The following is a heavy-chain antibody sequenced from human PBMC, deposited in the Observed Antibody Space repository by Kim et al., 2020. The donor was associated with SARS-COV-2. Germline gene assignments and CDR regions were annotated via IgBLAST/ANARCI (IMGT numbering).Heavy chain of an antibody. CDR1: GFSLSGYY. D-gene: IGHD1-26*01. CDR2: TNSEGSST. V-gene: IGHV3-74*01. CDR3: ARDPLTVGATTHFDL. Sequence: GGSLRLSCAASGFSLSGYYMHWVRQVPGKGLVWLSRTNSEGSSTSYADSVKGRFTVSRDTASDTLYLQMNSLRAEDTAVYYCARDPLTVGATTHFDLWGRGTLVTVSS. J-gene: IGHJ2*01.